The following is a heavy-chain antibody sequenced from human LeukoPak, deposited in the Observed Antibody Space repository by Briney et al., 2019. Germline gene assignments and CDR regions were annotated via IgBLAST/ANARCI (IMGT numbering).Heavy chain of an antibody. CDR1: GFTFSSYW. V-gene: IGHV3-74*01. D-gene: IGHD3-3*01. Sequence: GGSLRLSCAASGFTFSSYWMHWVRQAPGKGLVWVSRINSDGGSTSYADSVKGRFTISRDNAKNTLYLQMNSLRAEDTAVYYCARDIYYDFWSGYYPYYYGMDVWGQGTTVTVSS. J-gene: IGHJ6*02. CDR3: ARDIYYDFWSGYYPYYYGMDV. CDR2: INSDGGST.